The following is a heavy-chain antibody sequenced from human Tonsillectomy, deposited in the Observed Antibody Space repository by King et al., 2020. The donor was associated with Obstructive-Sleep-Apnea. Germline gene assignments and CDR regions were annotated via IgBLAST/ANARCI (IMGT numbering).Heavy chain of an antibody. Sequence: ITLKESGPTLVKPTQTLTLTCTFSGFSLSSSGVGVGWIRQPPGKALEWLALIYWDDDKRYSPSLKSRVTITKHTSKNQVVLTMTNMDPVDTATYYCAHSRLSGSLWGMDVWGQGTTVTVPS. CDR2: IYWDDDK. D-gene: IGHD6-13*01. CDR3: AHSRLSGSLWGMDV. V-gene: IGHV2-5*02. CDR1: GFSLSSSGVG. J-gene: IGHJ6*02.